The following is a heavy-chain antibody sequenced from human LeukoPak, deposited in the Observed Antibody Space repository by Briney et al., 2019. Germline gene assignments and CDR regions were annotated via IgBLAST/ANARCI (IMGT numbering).Heavy chain of an antibody. CDR3: VRDSRVSDVTSPYYYYGMDV. CDR1: GYTFTSYD. V-gene: IGHV1-8*01. CDR2: MNPNSGNT. Sequence: GASVKVSCKASGYTFTSYDINWVRQATGQGLEWMGWMNPNSGNTGYAQKFQGRVTMTRNTSISTAYMELSSLRSEDTAVYYCVRDSRVSDVTSPYYYYGMDVWGQGTTVTVSS. D-gene: IGHD2-21*02. J-gene: IGHJ6*02.